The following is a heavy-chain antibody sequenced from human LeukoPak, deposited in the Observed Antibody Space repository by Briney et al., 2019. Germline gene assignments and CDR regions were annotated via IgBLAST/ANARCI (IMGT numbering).Heavy chain of an antibody. Sequence: PGGSLRLSCAASGFTFSSYSMNWVRQAPWKGLVWVSRINTDGRTITYADSVKGRFTISRDNAKNTLYLQMNSLRAEDTAVYYCVRSAFLTTEFYFDYWGHGTLVTVSS. CDR1: GFTFSSYS. CDR2: INTDGRTI. D-gene: IGHD4-11*01. CDR3: VRSAFLTTEFYFDY. J-gene: IGHJ4*01. V-gene: IGHV3-74*01.